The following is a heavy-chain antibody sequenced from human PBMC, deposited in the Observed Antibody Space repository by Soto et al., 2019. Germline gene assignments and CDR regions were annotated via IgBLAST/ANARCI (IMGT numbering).Heavy chain of an antibody. CDR3: ARPSSDSSTYYDYVWGSYRGGIDY. V-gene: IGHV3-74*01. D-gene: IGHD3-16*02. CDR2: INSDGSST. CDR1: GFPFSSYW. Sequence: GGSLRLSCAASGFPFSSYWVHWVRQAPGKGLVWVSRINSDGSSTSYADSVKGRFTISRDNAKNTLYLQMNSLRAEDTAVYYCARPSSDSSTYYDYVWGSYRGGIDYWGQGT. J-gene: IGHJ4*02.